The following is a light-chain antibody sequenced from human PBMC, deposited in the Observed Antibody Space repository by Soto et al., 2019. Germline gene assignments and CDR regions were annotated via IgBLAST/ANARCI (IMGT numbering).Light chain of an antibody. CDR2: ATS. CDR1: RSVDTD. CDR3: HQYYNRPPWT. Sequence: EILMTQSPATLSVSPGDSATLSCRASRSVDTDLAWYQQKPGQAPRLLVFATSARATGVPDRFRGSRSGTEFTLTISSLQPEDSATYYGHQYYNRPPWTFGQGTKVEI. J-gene: IGKJ1*01. V-gene: IGKV3-15*01.